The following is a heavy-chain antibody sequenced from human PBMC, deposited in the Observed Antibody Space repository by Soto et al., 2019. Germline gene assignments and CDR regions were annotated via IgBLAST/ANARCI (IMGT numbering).Heavy chain of an antibody. Sequence: AAGKVSYKVSGCTLPELSMHWVRQAPGRGLEWMGGFDPEDGETIYAQKFQGRVTMTEDTSTDTAYMELSSLRSEDTAVYYCATAGAMVRGVPFYFNGMAAWGIGTMSPLSS. CDR1: GCTLPELS. V-gene: IGHV1-24*01. CDR3: ATAGAMVRGVPFYFNGMAA. CDR2: FDPEDGET. D-gene: IGHD3-10*01. J-gene: IGHJ6*04.